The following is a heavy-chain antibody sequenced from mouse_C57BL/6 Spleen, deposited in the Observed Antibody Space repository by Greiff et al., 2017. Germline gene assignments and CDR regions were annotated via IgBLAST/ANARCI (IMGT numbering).Heavy chain of an antibody. CDR1: GYAFSSSW. Sequence: VKLMESGPELVKPGASVKISCKASGYAFSSSWMNWVKQRPGKGLAWIGRIYPGDGDTNYNGKFKGKATLTADKSSSPAYMQLRSLTSEASAVYFCASDFYYGSSYPFDYWGQGTTLTVSS. D-gene: IGHD1-1*01. V-gene: IGHV1-82*01. CDR3: ASDFYYGSSYPFDY. CDR2: IYPGDGDT. J-gene: IGHJ2*01.